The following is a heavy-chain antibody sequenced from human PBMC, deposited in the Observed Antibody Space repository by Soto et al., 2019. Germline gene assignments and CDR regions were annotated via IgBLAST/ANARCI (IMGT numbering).Heavy chain of an antibody. CDR1: GFTFSNAW. CDR2: IKSKTDGGTT. V-gene: IGHV3-15*01. J-gene: IGHJ4*02. CDR3: TTGTMAPGRSANDY. Sequence: GGSLRFSCAASGFTFSNAWMSWVRQAPGKGLEWVGRIKSKTDGGTTDYAAPVKGRFTISRDDSKNTLYLQMNSLKTEDTAVYYCTTGTMAPGRSANDYWGQGTLVTVSS. D-gene: IGHD3-10*01.